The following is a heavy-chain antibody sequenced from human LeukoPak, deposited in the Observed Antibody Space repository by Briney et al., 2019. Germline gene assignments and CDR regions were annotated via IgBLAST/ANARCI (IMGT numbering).Heavy chain of an antibody. CDR3: ARGLPRGPYGSDKKDAFDI. CDR2: IYYTGST. D-gene: IGHD3-10*01. V-gene: IGHV4-39*01. Sequence: SETLSLTCTVSGGSISRSSYYWGWIRQPPGKGLGWIGTIYYTGSTNYSPSLKSRVTISVDTSKNQFSLKLSSVTAADTAVYYCARGLPRGPYGSDKKDAFDIWGQGTMVTVSS. J-gene: IGHJ3*02. CDR1: GGSISRSSYY.